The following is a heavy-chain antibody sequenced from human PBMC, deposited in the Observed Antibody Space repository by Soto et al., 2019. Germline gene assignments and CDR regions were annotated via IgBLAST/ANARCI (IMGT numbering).Heavy chain of an antibody. CDR2: ISYDGSNK. CDR3: ARKRTPDV. Sequence: QVQLVESGGGVVQPGRSLRLSCAASGFTFSSYAMHWVRQAPGKGLEWVAVISYDGSNKYYADSVKGRFTISRDNAKNSLYLQMNSLRAEDTAVYYCARKRTPDVWGQGTTVTVSS. J-gene: IGHJ6*02. D-gene: IGHD2-2*01. V-gene: IGHV3-30-3*01. CDR1: GFTFSSYA.